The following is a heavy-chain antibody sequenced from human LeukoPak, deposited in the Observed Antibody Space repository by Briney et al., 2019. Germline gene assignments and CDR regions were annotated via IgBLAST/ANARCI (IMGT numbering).Heavy chain of an antibody. D-gene: IGHD2/OR15-2a*01. CDR2: IYNAGTT. J-gene: IGHJ6*02. Sequence: SETLSLTCTVSGGSINTYYWGWIRQPPGKGLEWIGCIYNAGTTNYNPSLKSRVTISADTSKNLFSLKLSSVTAADTAVYYCASTNFLLGYYYYGMDVWGPGTTVTVS. CDR1: GGSINTYY. V-gene: IGHV4-59*08. CDR3: ASTNFLLGYYYYGMDV.